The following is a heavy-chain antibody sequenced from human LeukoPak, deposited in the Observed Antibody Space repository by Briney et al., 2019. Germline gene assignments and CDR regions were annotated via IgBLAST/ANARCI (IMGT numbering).Heavy chain of an antibody. J-gene: IGHJ5*02. CDR1: GYTFTGYC. Sequence: ASVKVSCKASGYTFTGYCMHWVRQAPGQGLEWMGWINPNSGGTNYAQKFQGRVTMTRDTSISTAYMELSRLRSDDTAVYYCAHTLTPKDWFDPWGQGPRSPSPQ. V-gene: IGHV1-2*02. CDR2: INPNSGGT. CDR3: AHTLTPKDWFDP. D-gene: IGHD4-23*01.